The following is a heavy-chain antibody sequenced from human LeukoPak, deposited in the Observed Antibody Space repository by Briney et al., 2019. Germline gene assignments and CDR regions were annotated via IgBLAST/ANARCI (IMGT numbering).Heavy chain of an antibody. CDR1: GGSISSSSYY. CDR3: AVSPGGKYYYYYMDV. V-gene: IGHV4-39*07. CDR2: IYYSGST. D-gene: IGHD1-14*01. Sequence: SETLSLTCTVSGGSISSSSYYWGWIRQPPGKGLEWIGSIYYSGSTYYNPSLKSRVTISVDTSKNQFSLKLSSVTAADTAVYYCAVSPGGKYYYYYMDVWGKGTTVTVSS. J-gene: IGHJ6*03.